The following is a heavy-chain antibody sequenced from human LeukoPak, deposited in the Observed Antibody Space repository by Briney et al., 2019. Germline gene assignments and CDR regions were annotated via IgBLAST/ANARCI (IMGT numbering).Heavy chain of an antibody. Sequence: HPGRSLRLSCAASGFTFSSYAMHWVRQAPGKGLEWVAVISYDGSNKYYADSVKGRFTISRDNSKNTLYLQMNSLRAEDTAVYYCARDLRGNSSPPRIAVAGAIDYWGQGTLVTVSS. J-gene: IGHJ4*02. D-gene: IGHD6-19*01. CDR2: ISYDGSNK. CDR3: ARDLRGNSSPPRIAVAGAIDY. CDR1: GFTFSSYA. V-gene: IGHV3-30-3*01.